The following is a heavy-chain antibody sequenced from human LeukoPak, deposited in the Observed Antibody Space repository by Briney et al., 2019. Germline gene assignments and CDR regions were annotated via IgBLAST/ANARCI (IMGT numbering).Heavy chain of an antibody. Sequence: ASVKVSCKASGYTFTSYDINWVRQATGQGLEWMGWMNPNSGNTGYAQKFQGRVTMTRNTSISTAYMELSSLRSEDTAVYYCARVPLTTYYDFWSGYHYYYYMDVWGKGTTVTVSS. CDR2: MNPNSGNT. CDR3: ARVPLTTYYDFWSGYHYYYYMDV. D-gene: IGHD3-3*01. V-gene: IGHV1-8*01. J-gene: IGHJ6*03. CDR1: GYTFTSYD.